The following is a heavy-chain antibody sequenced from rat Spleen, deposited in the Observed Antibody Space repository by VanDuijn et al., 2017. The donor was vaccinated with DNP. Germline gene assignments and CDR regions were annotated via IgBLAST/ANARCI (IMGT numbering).Heavy chain of an antibody. CDR1: GFTFRDYG. Sequence: EVQLVESGGGLVQPGRSLKLSCAASGFTFRDYGMAWVRQVPSKGLEWVASITTGGGHTYYRDSVKGRFTISRDNAKNTQYLRMDSLRSEDTATYYCARHRAIAAIWDYWGQGVMVTVSS. CDR3: ARHRAIAAIWDY. V-gene: IGHV5S13*01. CDR2: ITTGGGHT. D-gene: IGHD1-2*01. J-gene: IGHJ2*01.